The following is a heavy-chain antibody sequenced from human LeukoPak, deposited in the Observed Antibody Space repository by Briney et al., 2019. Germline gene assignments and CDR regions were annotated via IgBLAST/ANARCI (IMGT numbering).Heavy chain of an antibody. J-gene: IGHJ4*02. Sequence: SETLSLTCTVSGGSISSSSYYWGWIRQPPGKGLEWIGEINHSGSTNYNPSLKSRVTISVDTSKNQFSLKLSFVTAADTAVYYCARHRDDYGGNSGGGYWGQGTLVTVSS. V-gene: IGHV4-39*01. D-gene: IGHD4-23*01. CDR2: INHSGST. CDR1: GGSISSSSYY. CDR3: ARHRDDYGGNSGGGY.